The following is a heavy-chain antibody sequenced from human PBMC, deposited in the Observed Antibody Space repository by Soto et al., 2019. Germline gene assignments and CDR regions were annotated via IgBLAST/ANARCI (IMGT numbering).Heavy chain of an antibody. D-gene: IGHD2-2*01. CDR3: ANSSTTRAWWFDP. J-gene: IGHJ5*02. CDR2: ISGSGGST. Sequence: EVQLVESGGGLVKPGGSLRLSCAASGFTFSSYSMNWVRQAPGKGLEWVSSISGSGGSTYYADSVKGRFTISRDNSKNTLYLQMNSLRAEDTALYYCANSSTTRAWWFDPWGQGTLVTVSS. CDR1: GFTFSSYS. V-gene: IGHV3-23*04.